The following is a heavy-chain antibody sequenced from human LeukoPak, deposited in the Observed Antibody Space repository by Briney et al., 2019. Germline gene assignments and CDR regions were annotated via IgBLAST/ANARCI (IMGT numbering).Heavy chain of an antibody. CDR1: GDSVSNSNYF. J-gene: IGHJ4*02. CDR2: IYYTGTT. V-gene: IGHV4-39*07. CDR3: VRDHLVTTVLH. Sequence: SETLSLTFSVSGDSVSNSNYFWGWIRQPPGQGLEWIGSIYYTGTTYYKPSLGSRITLSIDTSTNRFSFKLSSVTAADTAVYYCVRDHLVTTVLHWGQGTLVTVSS. D-gene: IGHD4-17*01.